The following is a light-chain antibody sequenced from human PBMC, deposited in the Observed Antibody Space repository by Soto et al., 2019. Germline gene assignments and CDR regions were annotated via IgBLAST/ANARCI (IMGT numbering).Light chain of an antibody. CDR2: AAS. Sequence: EIVLAQSPGTLSLSPGERATLSCRASQSVSSNYLAWYQQKPGQAPRLLIYAASSRATGIPDRFSGSGSGTDFTLTISRLEPEDFAVYYCRQYGSSRWTFGQGAKVEV. CDR1: QSVSSNY. V-gene: IGKV3-20*01. CDR3: RQYGSSRWT. J-gene: IGKJ1*01.